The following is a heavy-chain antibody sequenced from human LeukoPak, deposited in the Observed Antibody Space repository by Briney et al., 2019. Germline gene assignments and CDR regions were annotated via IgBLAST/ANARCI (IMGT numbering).Heavy chain of an antibody. CDR2: ISGSGGST. D-gene: IGHD6-13*01. V-gene: IGHV3-23*01. Sequence: GGSLRLSCAASGFTFSSYAMSWVRQAPGKGLEWVSAISGSGGSTYYADSVKGRLTISRDNSKNTLYLQMNSLGAEDTAVYYCAKHEYSSSWYGSWFDPCGQGTLVTVSS. CDR3: AKHEYSSSWYGSWFDP. J-gene: IGHJ5*02. CDR1: GFTFSSYA.